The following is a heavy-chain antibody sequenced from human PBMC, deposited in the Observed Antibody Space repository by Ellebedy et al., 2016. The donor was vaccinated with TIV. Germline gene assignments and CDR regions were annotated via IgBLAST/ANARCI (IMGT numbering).Heavy chain of an antibody. J-gene: IGHJ4*02. CDR3: AKGLRRETVRGYYGAFDF. CDR2: ISWNSGSI. CDR1: GLTFDDYA. V-gene: IGHV3-9*01. Sequence: SLKISCSASGLTFDDYAMHWVRQAPGKGLEWVSTISWNSGSIAYADSVKGRFTISRDNAKNSLYLQMNSLRAEDTALDYCAKGLRRETVRGYYGAFDFWGPGTLVTVSS. D-gene: IGHD3-22*01.